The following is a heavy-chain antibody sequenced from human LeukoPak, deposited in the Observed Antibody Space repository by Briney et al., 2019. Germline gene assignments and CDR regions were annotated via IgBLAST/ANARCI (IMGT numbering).Heavy chain of an antibody. D-gene: IGHD3-10*01. CDR2: IQYDGSKK. V-gene: IGHV3-30*02. J-gene: IGHJ4*02. Sequence: GGSLRLSCVASGFTFSSNGMHWVRQAPGKGLEWVTFIQYDGSKKYYADSVKGRFTISRDNSKNTLYLEMNSLRAEDTAVYYCTKDIGSYYDYWGQGILVTVSS. CDR3: TKDIGSYYDY. CDR1: GFTFSSNG.